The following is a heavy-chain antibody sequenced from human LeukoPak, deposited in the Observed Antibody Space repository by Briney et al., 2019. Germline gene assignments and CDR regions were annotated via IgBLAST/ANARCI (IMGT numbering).Heavy chain of an antibody. CDR2: INHSGST. V-gene: IGHV4-34*01. CDR1: GFSFGSYP. J-gene: IGHJ1*01. CDR3: ARGTPWTPPFQH. Sequence: PGGSLRLSCVVSGFSFGSYPMSWVRQAPGKGLEWIGEINHSGSTNYNPSLKSRVTISVDTSKNQFSLKLSSVTAADTAVYYCARGTPWTPPFQHWGQGTLVTVSS. D-gene: IGHD2-15*01.